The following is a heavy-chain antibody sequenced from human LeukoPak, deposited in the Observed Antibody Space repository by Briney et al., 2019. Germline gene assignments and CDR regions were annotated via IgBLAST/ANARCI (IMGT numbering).Heavy chain of an antibody. V-gene: IGHV3-23*01. D-gene: IGHD5-12*01. Sequence: GGSLRLSCAASGFTFSSYAMSWVRQAPGKGLDWVSGISGSGGTTYYADSVGGRFTISRDNSKNTVYLQLNNLRAEDTAVYYCAKDGVATQHALDIWGHGTMVTVSS. CDR1: GFTFSSYA. CDR2: ISGSGGTT. J-gene: IGHJ3*02. CDR3: AKDGVATQHALDI.